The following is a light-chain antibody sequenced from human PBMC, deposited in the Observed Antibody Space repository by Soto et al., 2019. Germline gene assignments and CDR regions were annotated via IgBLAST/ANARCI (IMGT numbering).Light chain of an antibody. J-gene: IGLJ1*01. Sequence: QSVLTQPPSVSAAPGQMITISCSGSSSTIGSNYASWYQQLPGTAPKLLIYENNKRPSGISDRFSGSKSGTSATLGIAGLQTGAEADYYCGTWDSSLSVYVFGTGIKVTVL. CDR3: GTWDSSLSVYV. V-gene: IGLV1-51*01. CDR1: SSTIGSNY. CDR2: ENN.